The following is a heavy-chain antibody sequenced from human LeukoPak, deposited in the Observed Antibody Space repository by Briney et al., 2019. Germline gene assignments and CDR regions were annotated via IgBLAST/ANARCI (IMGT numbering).Heavy chain of an antibody. Sequence: HGESLKISCKGSGYSFTSYWIGWVRQMPGKGLGWMGIIYPGDSDTRYSPSFQGQVTISADKSISTAYLQWSSLKASDTAMYYCARLPEMVYKQQLVPGGVDYWGQGTLVTVSS. J-gene: IGHJ4*02. CDR3: ARLPEMVYKQQLVPGGVDY. CDR1: GYSFTSYW. CDR2: IYPGDSDT. D-gene: IGHD6-13*01. V-gene: IGHV5-51*01.